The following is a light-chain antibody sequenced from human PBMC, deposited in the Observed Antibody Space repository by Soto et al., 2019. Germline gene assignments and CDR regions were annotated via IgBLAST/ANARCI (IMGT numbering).Light chain of an antibody. CDR1: SSDVGSYNY. Sequence: QSALTQPPSASGSPGQSVTISCTGTSSDVGSYNYVSWYQHHPGKAPKVMIYEVNKRPSGVPDRFSGSKSGNTASLTVSGLQAEDEADYYCGSYADRNNNVFGTGTKLTVL. V-gene: IGLV2-8*01. J-gene: IGLJ1*01. CDR3: GSYADRNNNV. CDR2: EVN.